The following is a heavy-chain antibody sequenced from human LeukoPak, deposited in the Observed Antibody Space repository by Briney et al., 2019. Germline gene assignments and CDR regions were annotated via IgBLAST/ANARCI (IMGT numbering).Heavy chain of an antibody. V-gene: IGHV4-39*07. J-gene: IGHJ5*02. CDR1: GVSIRSGDYY. CDR3: ARSSSGSYWFDP. Sequence: SETLSLTCTVSGVSIRSGDYYWGWIRQSPGKGLEWIGSMSSGGSFFYNPSLRSRVTISVDTSKNQFSLKLSSVTAADTAVYYCARSSSGSYWFDPWGQGTLVTVSS. CDR2: MSSGGSF. D-gene: IGHD1-26*01.